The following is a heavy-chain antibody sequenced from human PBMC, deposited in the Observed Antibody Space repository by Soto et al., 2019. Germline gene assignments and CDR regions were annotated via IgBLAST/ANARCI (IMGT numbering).Heavy chain of an antibody. CDR2: IIPIYGDT. CDR3: ARKDYYGAGFYHFDH. V-gene: IGHV1-3*01. D-gene: IGHD3-10*01. J-gene: IGHJ4*02. Sequence: LTPEQRLEWMGYIIPIYGDTKYSQKFQGRVTIIRDTSASTAYMELSSLTSEDTAVYFCARKDYYGAGFYHFDHWGQGALVTVSP.